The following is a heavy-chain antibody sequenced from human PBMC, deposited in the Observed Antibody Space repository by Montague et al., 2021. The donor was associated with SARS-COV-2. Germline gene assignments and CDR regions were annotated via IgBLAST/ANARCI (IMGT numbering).Heavy chain of an antibody. V-gene: IGHV4-61*01. D-gene: IGHD3-3*02. CDR1: GGSVSSGSYY. CDR3: ARISGITIWYYDY. CDR2: IYYTGST. J-gene: IGHJ4*02. Sequence: SETLSLTCTVSGGSVSSGSYYWSWIRQPPGKGLQSIGYIYYTGSTNYNPSLQSRVTISVDSSKNQFSVRLSSVTAADTAVYYCARISGITIWYYDYWGQGTLVTVSS.